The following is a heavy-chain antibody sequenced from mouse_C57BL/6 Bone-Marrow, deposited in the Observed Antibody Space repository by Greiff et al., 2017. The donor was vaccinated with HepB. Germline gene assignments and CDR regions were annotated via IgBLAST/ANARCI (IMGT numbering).Heavy chain of an antibody. Sequence: QVQLQQPGAELVMPGASVKLSCKASGYTFTSYWMHWVKQRPGQGLEWIGEIDPSDSYTNYNQKFKGKSTLTVDKSSSTAYMQLSSLTSEDSAFYYCARGGYGNYDYYAMDYWGQGTSVTVSS. V-gene: IGHV1-69*01. J-gene: IGHJ4*01. CDR3: ARGGYGNYDYYAMDY. CDR1: GYTFTSYW. CDR2: IDPSDSYT. D-gene: IGHD2-1*01.